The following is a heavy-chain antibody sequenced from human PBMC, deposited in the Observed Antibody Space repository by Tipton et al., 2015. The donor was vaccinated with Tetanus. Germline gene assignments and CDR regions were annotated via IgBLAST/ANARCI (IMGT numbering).Heavy chain of an antibody. Sequence: GFLRLSCAASGFIFSNYWMSWVRQAPGKGLEWVANINRNGGGKYYVDSVKGRFTISRDEAKKSVYLEMSSLTVGDTAVYYCARDRGEDWTNFYYMDVWGKGATVTVSS. D-gene: IGHD3/OR15-3a*01. V-gene: IGHV3-7*01. CDR2: INRNGGGK. CDR1: GFIFSNYW. J-gene: IGHJ6*03. CDR3: ARDRGEDWTNFYYMDV.